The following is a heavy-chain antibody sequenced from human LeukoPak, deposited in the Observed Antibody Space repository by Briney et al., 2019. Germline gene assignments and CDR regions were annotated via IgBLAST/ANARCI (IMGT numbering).Heavy chain of an antibody. CDR3: AKDPLGYCSGGSCYSNWFDP. V-gene: IGHV3-23*01. D-gene: IGHD2-15*01. Sequence: GGSLRLSCAASGFTFSSYWMHWVRQAPGKGLEWVSAISGSGGSTYYADSVKGRFTISRDNSKNTLYLQMNSLRAEDTAIYYCAKDPLGYCSGGSCYSNWFDPWGQGTPVTVSS. CDR2: ISGSGGST. CDR1: GFTFSSYW. J-gene: IGHJ5*02.